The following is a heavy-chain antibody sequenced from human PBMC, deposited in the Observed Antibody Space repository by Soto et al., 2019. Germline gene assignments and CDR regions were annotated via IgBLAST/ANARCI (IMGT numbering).Heavy chain of an antibody. CDR3: AHHPYYGLGSYSFDY. CDR1: GFSLTTSGVG. Sequence: QITLKESGPPLVRPTQTLTLTCTFSGFSLTTSGVGVGWIRQPPGKALEWLAVIYWDDDKRYSSSLKSRLTITKDTSKNQVVLTMTNMDPVDTATYYCAHHPYYGLGSYSFDYWGQRTLVTVSS. D-gene: IGHD3-10*01. J-gene: IGHJ4*02. V-gene: IGHV2-5*02. CDR2: IYWDDDK.